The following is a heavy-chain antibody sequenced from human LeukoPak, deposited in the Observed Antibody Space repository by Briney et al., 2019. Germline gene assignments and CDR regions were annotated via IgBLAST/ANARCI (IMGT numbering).Heavy chain of an antibody. CDR1: GYTFTGYY. J-gene: IGHJ5*02. V-gene: IGHV1-2*02. Sequence: ASVKVSCKASGYTFTGYYMHWVRQAPGQGLEWMGWINPSGGGTNYAQKFQGRVTMTRDTSISTAYMELSRLRSDDTAVYYCARGSFMVRETNAHNWFDPWGQGTLVTVSS. CDR3: ARGSFMVRETNAHNWFDP. D-gene: IGHD3-10*01. CDR2: INPSGGGT.